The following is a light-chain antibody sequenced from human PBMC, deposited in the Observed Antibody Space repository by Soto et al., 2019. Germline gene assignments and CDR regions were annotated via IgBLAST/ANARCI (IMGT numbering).Light chain of an antibody. Sequence: TQSPATLTLSPGARAPLPCGASQRVSSYLEWYQQKPGKAPQLLIYKASTLKSGVPSRFSGSGSGTEFTLTISSLQPDDFATYYCQHYNSSSEAFGQGTKVDIK. V-gene: IGKV1-5*03. CDR2: KAS. CDR3: QHYNSSSEA. CDR1: QRVSSY. J-gene: IGKJ1*01.